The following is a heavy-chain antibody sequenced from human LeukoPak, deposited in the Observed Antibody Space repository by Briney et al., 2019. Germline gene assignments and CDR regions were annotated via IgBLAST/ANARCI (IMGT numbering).Heavy chain of an antibody. D-gene: IGHD6-19*01. CDR2: INPSGGST. CDR3: ARGSLPSGWYWGWFDP. Sequence: VASVKVSCKASGYTFTIYYMHWVRQAPGQGLEWMGLINPSGGSTSYAQKFQGRVTITADESTSTAYMELSSLRSEDTAVYYCARGSLPSGWYWGWFDPWGQGTLVTVSS. CDR1: GYTFTIYY. V-gene: IGHV1-46*01. J-gene: IGHJ5*02.